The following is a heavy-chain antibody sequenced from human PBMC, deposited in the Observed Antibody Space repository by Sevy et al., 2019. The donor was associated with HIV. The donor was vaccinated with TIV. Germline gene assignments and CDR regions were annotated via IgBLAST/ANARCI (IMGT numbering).Heavy chain of an antibody. Sequence: GGSLRLSCEASGFSVSSNYMAWVRQAPGKGLEWVSVIYSSKSTDYSDSVNGRFTISRDSSKNTLYLQMDSLRAEDTAVYHCARVQSLTGWFDYWGQGSLVTVS. D-gene: IGHD6-19*01. V-gene: IGHV3-53*01. J-gene: IGHJ4*02. CDR2: IYSSKST. CDR3: ARVQSLTGWFDY. CDR1: GFSVSSNY.